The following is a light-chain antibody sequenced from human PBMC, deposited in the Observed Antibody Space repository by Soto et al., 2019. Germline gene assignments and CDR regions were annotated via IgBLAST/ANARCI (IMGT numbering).Light chain of an antibody. J-gene: IGKJ5*01. CDR3: QQSENWAST. V-gene: IGKV3-11*01. CDR2: DAS. Sequence: EIVLTQSPATLSLSPGERATLSCRASQSISSYLTWYQQKPGQAPRLLIFDASTRATGIPARFSGSGSGTDFTLTIRRLEADDFDVYYCQQSENWASTFGQGTRLEIK. CDR1: QSISSY.